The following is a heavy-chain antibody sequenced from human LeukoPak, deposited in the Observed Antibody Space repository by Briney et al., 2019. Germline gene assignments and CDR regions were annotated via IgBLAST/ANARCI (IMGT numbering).Heavy chain of an antibody. V-gene: IGHV1-2*02. D-gene: IGHD2-2*01. CDR1: GYSFTVYD. Sequence: GASVNVSSTASGYSFTVYDMHWVRQAPGQGIEWMGWINPYSGGTNYAQKFQGRVTMTRDTSISTAYMELSRLRSDDTAVYYCVRDRTKYCSSTSCPLDYWGQGTLVTVSS. CDR3: VRDRTKYCSSTSCPLDY. CDR2: INPYSGGT. J-gene: IGHJ4*02.